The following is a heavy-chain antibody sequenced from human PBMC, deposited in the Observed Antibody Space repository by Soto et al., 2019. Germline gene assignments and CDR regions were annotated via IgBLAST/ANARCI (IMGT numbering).Heavy chain of an antibody. V-gene: IGHV4-59*08. CDR2: IYYSGST. D-gene: IGHD3-3*01. CDR3: ARGSDNVFRFLEWLPYNWFDP. CDR1: CGYISNYY. Sequence: SETLSLPCTVPCGYISNYYWSWIRQPPGKGLEWIGYIYYSGSTNYNPSLKSRVTISVDTSKNQFSLKLSSVTAADTAVYYCARGSDNVFRFLEWLPYNWFDPWGQGTLVTVSS. J-gene: IGHJ5*02.